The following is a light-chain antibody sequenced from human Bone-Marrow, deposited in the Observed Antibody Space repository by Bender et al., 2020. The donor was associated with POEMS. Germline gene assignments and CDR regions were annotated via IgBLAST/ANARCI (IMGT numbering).Light chain of an antibody. CDR2: EVT. Sequence: QSALTQPASVSGSPGQSITISCTGTSSDVGSYDLVSWYQQYPGKAPKIMIYEVTKRPSGVPDRFSGSKSGTSASLAITGLQSDDEAIYFCVAWDASLNGWVFGGGTKLTVL. CDR3: VAWDASLNGWV. J-gene: IGLJ3*02. CDR1: SSDVGSYDL. V-gene: IGLV2-14*02.